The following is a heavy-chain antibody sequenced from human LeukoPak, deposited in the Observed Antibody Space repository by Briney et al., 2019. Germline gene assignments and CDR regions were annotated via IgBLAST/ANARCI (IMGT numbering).Heavy chain of an antibody. D-gene: IGHD2-15*01. CDR1: GGSISNSNW. J-gene: IGHJ1*01. Sequence: SGTLSLTCAVSGGSISNSNWWSWVRQPPGKGLEWIGEIYHSGSTNYNPSLKSRVTISVDKSKNQFSLKLSSVTAADTAVYYCAFSGGSCYQCFQHCGQGTLVTVSS. CDR3: AFSGGSCYQCFQH. CDR2: IYHSGST. V-gene: IGHV4-4*02.